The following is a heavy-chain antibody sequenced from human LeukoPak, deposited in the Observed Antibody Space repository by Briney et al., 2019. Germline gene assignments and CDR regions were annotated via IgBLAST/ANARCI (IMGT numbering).Heavy chain of an antibody. Sequence: GGSLRLSCAASGFTFSSYGMHWVRQAPGKGLEWVAVISYDGSNKYYADFVKGRFTISRDNSKNTLYLQMNSLRAEDTAVYYCAKADGYCSSTSCQYFDYWGQGTLVTVSS. CDR3: AKADGYCSSTSCQYFDY. V-gene: IGHV3-30*18. CDR1: GFTFSSYG. D-gene: IGHD2-2*03. J-gene: IGHJ4*02. CDR2: ISYDGSNK.